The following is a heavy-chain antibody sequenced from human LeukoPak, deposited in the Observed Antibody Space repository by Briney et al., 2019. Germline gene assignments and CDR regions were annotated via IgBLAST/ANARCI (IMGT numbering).Heavy chain of an antibody. V-gene: IGHV4-59*01. CDR3: ARSGQYDSSGYYHFDY. J-gene: IGHJ4*02. CDR1: GGSFSGYY. Sequence: ASETLSLTCAVYGGSFSGYYWSWIRQPPGKGLEWIGYIYYSGSTNYNPSLKSRVTISVDTSKNQFSLKLSSVTAADTAVYYCARSGQYDSSGYYHFDYWGQGTLVTVSS. CDR2: IYYSGST. D-gene: IGHD3-22*01.